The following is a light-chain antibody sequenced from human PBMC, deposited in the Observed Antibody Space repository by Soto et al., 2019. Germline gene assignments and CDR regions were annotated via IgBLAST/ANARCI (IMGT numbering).Light chain of an antibody. J-gene: IGKJ2*01. CDR2: AAS. CDR3: QQHNDYTAVT. V-gene: IGKV1-17*01. CDR1: QPISNY. Sequence: DIQMTQSPSSLSASVGDRVTITCRASQPISNYLNWYQQKPGKAPKLLIYAASTLQTGVPSRFSGSGFGTEFTLTITGLQPDDFATYYCQQHNDYTAVTFGQGTKVVIK.